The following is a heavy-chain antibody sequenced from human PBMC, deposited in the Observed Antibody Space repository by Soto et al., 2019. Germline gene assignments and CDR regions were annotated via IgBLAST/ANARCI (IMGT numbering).Heavy chain of an antibody. Sequence: DVQLVESGGGLVQPGRSLRLSCAASGFTFDENAMHWVRQAPGKGLEWVSGISWSSANTGYADSVKGRFTISRDNAKNSLYLQMNSLRAEDTALYYCVNAPRYNSGWPYFDYWGQGTLVTVSS. V-gene: IGHV3-9*01. CDR1: GFTFDENA. J-gene: IGHJ4*02. CDR3: VNAPRYNSGWPYFDY. D-gene: IGHD6-19*01. CDR2: ISWSSANT.